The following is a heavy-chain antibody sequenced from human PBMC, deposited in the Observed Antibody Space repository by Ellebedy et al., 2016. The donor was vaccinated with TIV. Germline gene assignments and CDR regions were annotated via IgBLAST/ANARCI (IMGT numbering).Heavy chain of an antibody. Sequence: MPGGSLRLSCSVSGDSISSYYWSWIRQPAGKGLEWIGRVYNSERPNYNPSLKSRVTMSVDTSKNQCSLQLSSVTAADTAIYYCAREKFFAVGATSFDSWGQGTLVTVSS. D-gene: IGHD3-3*01. V-gene: IGHV4-4*07. CDR2: VYNSERP. CDR3: AREKFFAVGATSFDS. CDR1: GDSISSYY. J-gene: IGHJ5*01.